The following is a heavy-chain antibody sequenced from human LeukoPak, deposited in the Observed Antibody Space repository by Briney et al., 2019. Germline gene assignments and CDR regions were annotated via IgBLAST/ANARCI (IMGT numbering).Heavy chain of an antibody. V-gene: IGHV3-21*01. CDR1: GFTFSNYY. CDR2: ISGSSSYI. Sequence: GSLRLSCAASGFTFSNYYMNWVRQAPGKGLEWVSSISGSSSYIYYADSVKGRFTISRDNAKNSLYLQMNSLRAEDTAVYYCARDPPYSSSWSNWFDPWGQGTLVTVSS. J-gene: IGHJ5*02. D-gene: IGHD6-13*01. CDR3: ARDPPYSSSWSNWFDP.